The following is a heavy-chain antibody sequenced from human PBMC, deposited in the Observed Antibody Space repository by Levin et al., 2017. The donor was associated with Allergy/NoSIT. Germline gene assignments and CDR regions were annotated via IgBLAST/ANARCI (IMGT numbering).Heavy chain of an antibody. CDR2: IWYDGSNK. CDR3: ARVSYYDFWSGYPDYYYCDGMDV. CDR1: GFTFSSYG. V-gene: IGHV3-33*01. D-gene: IGHD3-3*01. J-gene: IGHJ6*02. Sequence: GGSLRLSCAASGFTFSSYGMHWVRQAPGKGLEWVAVIWYDGSNKYYADSVKGRFTISRDNSKNTLYLQMNSLRAEDTAVYYCARVSYYDFWSGYPDYYYCDGMDVWGQGTTVTVSS.